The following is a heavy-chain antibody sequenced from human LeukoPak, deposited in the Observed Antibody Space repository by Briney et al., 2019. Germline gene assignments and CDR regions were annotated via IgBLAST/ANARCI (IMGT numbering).Heavy chain of an antibody. CDR3: ARALLWFGDQYGMDV. D-gene: IGHD3-10*01. Sequence: PSETLSLTCTVSGGSISSGGYYWSWIRQHPGKGLEWIGYIYYSGSTYYNPSLKSRVTISVDTSKNQFSLKLSSVTAADTAVYYCARALLWFGDQYGMDVWGQGTTVTVSS. J-gene: IGHJ6*02. CDR2: IYYSGST. CDR1: GGSISSGGYY. V-gene: IGHV4-31*03.